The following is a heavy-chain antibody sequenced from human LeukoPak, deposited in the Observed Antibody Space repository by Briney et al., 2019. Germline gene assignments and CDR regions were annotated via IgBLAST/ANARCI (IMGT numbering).Heavy chain of an antibody. V-gene: IGHV4-39*07. Sequence: PSETLSLTCTVSGGSIRNYNYNWAWIRQPQGKGLQWIGSIHYSGSTWHNPSLKSRVTMSVDTSKNQFSLNLRSVTAADSAVYYCAGELVTTIRIFDYWGQGTLVPVSS. D-gene: IGHD5-12*01. J-gene: IGHJ4*02. CDR2: IHYSGST. CDR3: AGELVTTIRIFDY. CDR1: GGSIRNYNYN.